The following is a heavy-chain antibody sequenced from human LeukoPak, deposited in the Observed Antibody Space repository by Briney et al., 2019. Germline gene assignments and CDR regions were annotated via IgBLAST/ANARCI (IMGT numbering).Heavy chain of an antibody. CDR3: ARATGERGYSYGLISY. D-gene: IGHD5-18*01. CDR1: GFTFSSYA. V-gene: IGHV3-30-3*01. CDR2: ISYDGSNK. Sequence: GGSLRLSCAASGFTFSSYAMHWVRQAPGKGLEWVAAISYDGSNKYYADSVKGRFTISRDNSKNTLYLQMNSLRAEDTAVYYCARATGERGYSYGLISYWGQGTLVTVSS. J-gene: IGHJ4*02.